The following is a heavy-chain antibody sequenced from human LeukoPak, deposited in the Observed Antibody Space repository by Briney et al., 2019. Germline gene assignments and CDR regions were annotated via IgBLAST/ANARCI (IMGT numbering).Heavy chain of an antibody. CDR1: GFTFNIYS. CDR3: ARDQWYSSSDF. D-gene: IGHD6-6*01. CDR2: IKKDGSEK. J-gene: IGHJ4*02. V-gene: IGHV3-7*01. Sequence: PGGSLRLSCAASGFTFNIYSMSWVRQAPGKGLEWVASIKKDGSEKSYVDSVKGRFTISRDNAKNSLYLQMNSLRAEDTAVYYCARDQWYSSSDFWGQGTLVTVSS.